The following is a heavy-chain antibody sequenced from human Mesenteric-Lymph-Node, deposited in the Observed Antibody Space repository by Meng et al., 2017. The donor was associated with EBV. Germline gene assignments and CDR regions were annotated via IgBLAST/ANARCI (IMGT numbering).Heavy chain of an antibody. Sequence: VQLXXXXXGVVXPXXXLRLXCAASGFMFSNYGMHWVRQAPGKGLEWVALIFFDGSKKFYADSVKGRFTISRDNSNNTLYLQMDSLRTEDTAVYYCAADYGDYGYYFDYWGQGTLVTVSS. CDR1: GFMFSNYG. J-gene: IGHJ4*02. V-gene: IGHV3-33*01. CDR2: IFFDGSKK. D-gene: IGHD4-17*01. CDR3: AADYGDYGYYFDY.